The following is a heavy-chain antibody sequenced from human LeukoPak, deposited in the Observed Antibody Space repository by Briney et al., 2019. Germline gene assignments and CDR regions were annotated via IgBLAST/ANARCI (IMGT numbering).Heavy chain of an antibody. CDR2: IYSTGNT. CDR1: GDFIRSGHYY. Sequence: SETLSLACTVSGDFIRSGHYYWGWIRQSPGKGLEWMGSIYSTGNTHYNPSLESRLIISVDTSKNSLSLKLSSVTAADTAVYFCARDLWSTAAGIFDIWGQGTMVTVSS. D-gene: IGHD6-25*01. V-gene: IGHV4-39*07. J-gene: IGHJ3*02. CDR3: ARDLWSTAAGIFDI.